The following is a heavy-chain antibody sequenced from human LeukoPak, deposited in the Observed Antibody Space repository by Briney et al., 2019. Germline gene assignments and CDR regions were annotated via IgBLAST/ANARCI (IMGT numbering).Heavy chain of an antibody. J-gene: IGHJ4*02. CDR1: GFTFSSYA. CDR3: AKVYNYYDSSGYYDY. CDR2: ISGSGGST. D-gene: IGHD3-22*01. Sequence: PGGSLRLSCAASGFTFSSYAMSWVRQAPGKGRGWVSPISGSGGSTYYADSVKGRFTISRDNSKNTLYLQMNSLRAEDTAVYYCAKVYNYYDSSGYYDYWGQGTLVTVSS. V-gene: IGHV3-23*01.